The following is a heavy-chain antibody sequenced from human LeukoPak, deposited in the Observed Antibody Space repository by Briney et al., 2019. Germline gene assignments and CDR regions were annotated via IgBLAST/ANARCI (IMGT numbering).Heavy chain of an antibody. Sequence: GGSLRLSCAASGFTFDDYAMHWVRQAPGKGLEWVSGISWNSGSIGYADSVKGRFTISRDNAKNSLYLQMNSLRAEDTALYYCAKDSWWVQGVNGGAFDYWGQGTLVTVSS. V-gene: IGHV3-9*01. D-gene: IGHD3-10*01. CDR3: AKDSWWVQGVNGGAFDY. CDR2: ISWNSGSI. J-gene: IGHJ4*02. CDR1: GFTFDDYA.